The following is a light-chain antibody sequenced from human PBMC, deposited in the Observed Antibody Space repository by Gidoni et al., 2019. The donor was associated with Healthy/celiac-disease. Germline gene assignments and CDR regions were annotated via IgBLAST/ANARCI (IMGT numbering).Light chain of an antibody. CDR3: QQSYSTPRLT. J-gene: IGKJ4*01. Sequence: DIQMTHSPSSLSASVGDRVTITCRASQSISSYLNWYQQKPGKAPKLLIYAASSLQSGVPSRFRGSGSSTDFTLTISSLQPEDFATYYCQQSYSTPRLTFGEGTQVEIK. V-gene: IGKV1-39*01. CDR1: QSISSY. CDR2: AAS.